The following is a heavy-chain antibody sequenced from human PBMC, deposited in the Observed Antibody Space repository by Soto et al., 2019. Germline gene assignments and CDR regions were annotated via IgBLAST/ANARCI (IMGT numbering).Heavy chain of an antibody. CDR1: GGSISSYY. CDR2: IYYSGST. V-gene: IGHV4-59*01. J-gene: IGHJ5*02. Sequence: SETLSLTCTVSGGSISSYYWSWIRQPPGKGLEWIGYIYYSGSTNYNPSLRSRVTISIDTSKNQFSLKLSSVTAADTAVYYCARDPGSGSYYGWFDPWGQGTLVTVSS. CDR3: ARDPGSGSYYGWFDP. D-gene: IGHD3-10*01.